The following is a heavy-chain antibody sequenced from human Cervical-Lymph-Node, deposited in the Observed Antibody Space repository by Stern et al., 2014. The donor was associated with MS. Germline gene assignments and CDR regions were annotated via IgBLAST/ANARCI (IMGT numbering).Heavy chain of an antibody. CDR3: ARGVTAFYGMDV. CDR2: IDPSGGST. CDR1: GYTLSFYH. D-gene: IGHD5/OR15-5a*01. V-gene: IGHV1-46*01. J-gene: IGHJ6*02. Sequence: VQLLQSGAEVKKPGASVKVSCKASGYTLSFYHIHWVRQAPGQGLEWMGIIDPSGGSTTYAQRLQGRVTMTRDTPTSTVYMELSSLTSEDTAVYYCARGVTAFYGMDVWGQGTTVTVSS.